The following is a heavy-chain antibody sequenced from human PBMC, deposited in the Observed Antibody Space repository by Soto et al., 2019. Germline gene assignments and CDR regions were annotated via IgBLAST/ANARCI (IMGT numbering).Heavy chain of an antibody. Sequence: QVQLVQSGAEVKKPGASVKVSCKASGYTFTSYYMHWVRQAPGQGLEWMGIINPSGGSTSYAQKFQGRVTMTRDTSTSTVYMELRSLRSEDTAVYYCARDPRSIAAAGKVFDYWGQGTLVTVSS. CDR3: ARDPRSIAAAGKVFDY. J-gene: IGHJ4*02. CDR1: GYTFTSYY. D-gene: IGHD6-13*01. V-gene: IGHV1-46*01. CDR2: INPSGGST.